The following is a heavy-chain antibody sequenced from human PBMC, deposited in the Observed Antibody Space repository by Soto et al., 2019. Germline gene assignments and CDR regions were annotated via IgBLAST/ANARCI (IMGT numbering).Heavy chain of an antibody. D-gene: IGHD2-15*01. CDR3: AKDLIRYCSGGSCPIPLYYFDY. V-gene: IGHV3-23*01. CDR2: ISGSGGST. CDR1: GFTFSSYA. Sequence: GGSLRLSCAASGFTFSSYAMSWVRQAPGKGLEWVSAISGSGGSTYYADSVKGRFTISRDNSKNTLYLQMNSLRAEDTAVYYCAKDLIRYCSGGSCPIPLYYFDYWGQGTLVTVSS. J-gene: IGHJ4*02.